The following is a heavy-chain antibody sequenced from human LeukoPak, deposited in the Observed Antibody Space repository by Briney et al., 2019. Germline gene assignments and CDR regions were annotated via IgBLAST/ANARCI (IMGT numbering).Heavy chain of an antibody. CDR3: AKNQGQWLVPVDY. J-gene: IGHJ4*02. CDR2: ISGSGGST. Sequence: PGGSLRLSCAASGFMFRSYDMSWVRQAPGKGLEWVSAISGSGGSTNYADSVKGRFTISRDNSKNTLYLQMNNLRAEDTALYYCAKNQGQWLVPVDYWGQGTLVTVSS. D-gene: IGHD6-19*01. CDR1: GFMFRSYD. V-gene: IGHV3-23*01.